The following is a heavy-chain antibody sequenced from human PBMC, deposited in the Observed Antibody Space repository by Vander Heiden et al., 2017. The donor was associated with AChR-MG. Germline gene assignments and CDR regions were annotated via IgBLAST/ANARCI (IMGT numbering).Heavy chain of an antibody. D-gene: IGHD4-17*01. Sequence: EVQLLESGGGLVQPGGSLRLSCAASAFPFGSYAMGWVRQAPGKGLGWVSAISGSGGSTYYADSVKGRFTISRDNSKNTLYLKMKSLRAEDTAVYYCANEGWYGDYLLAWGQGTLVTVSS. J-gene: IGHJ4*02. V-gene: IGHV3-23*01. CDR3: ANEGWYGDYLLA. CDR1: AFPFGSYA. CDR2: ISGSGGST.